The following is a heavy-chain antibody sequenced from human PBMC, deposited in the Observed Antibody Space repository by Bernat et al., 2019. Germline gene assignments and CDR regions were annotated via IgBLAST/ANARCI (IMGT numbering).Heavy chain of an antibody. J-gene: IGHJ4*02. CDR2: ISYDGSKK. D-gene: IGHD5-12*01. V-gene: IGHV3-30-3*01. CDR3: AVGLVGVIVARLGPLDY. Sequence: QVQLVESGGGVVQPGRSLRLSCAASGFTFSSYAMHWVRQAPGKGLEWVAVISYDGSKKYYADSVKGRFTISRDNSKNTLFLQMNSLRAEDTAVYYYAVGLVGVIVARLGPLDYWGQGTPVIVSS. CDR1: GFTFSSYA.